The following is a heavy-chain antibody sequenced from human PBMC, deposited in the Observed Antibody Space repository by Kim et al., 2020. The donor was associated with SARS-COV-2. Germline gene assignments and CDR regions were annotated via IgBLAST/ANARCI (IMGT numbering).Heavy chain of an antibody. J-gene: IGHJ6*02. V-gene: IGHV3-9*01. D-gene: IGHD6-13*01. CDR2: IGWRSRSI. CDR3: AKDMGAAAGENYYGMDV. CDR1: GFIFDDYA. Sequence: GGSLRLSCTASGFIFDDYAFHWVQQAPGKGLEWVAGIGWRSRSIEYADSVKGRFTISRDSAKNSLYLQMNSLRPEDTALYYCAKDMGAAAGENYYGMDVWGQGTTVTVSS.